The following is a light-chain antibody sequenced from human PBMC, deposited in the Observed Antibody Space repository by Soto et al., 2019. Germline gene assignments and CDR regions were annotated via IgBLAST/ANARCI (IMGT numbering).Light chain of an antibody. V-gene: IGKV1-39*01. CDR2: ATS. J-gene: IGKJ2*01. CDR1: QGMSGY. Sequence: DIQMTQSPSSLSASVGDRVTITCRASQGMSGYLTWYQQKPGKAPKLLIYATSTLQSGVPSRFSGSGSGTDFTLTISSLQPEDFATYLCQQNYSTPYTYGQGTKVEIK. CDR3: QQNYSTPYT.